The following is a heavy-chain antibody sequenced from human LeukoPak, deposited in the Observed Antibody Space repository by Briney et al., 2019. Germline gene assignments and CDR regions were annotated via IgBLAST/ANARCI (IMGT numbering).Heavy chain of an antibody. CDR2: ISTSSTYI. V-gene: IGHV3-21*01. CDR3: ARDGSGCTNWFDP. Sequence: GSPRDSRAASGFTFSSYTTNWVRQAPGKGLEWVSSISTSSTYIYYAQSVKGRFTISRDNAKHSLFLQMNSLRAEDTAVYFCARDGSGCTNWFDPWGEGWSASP. J-gene: IGHJ5*02. CDR1: GFTFSSYT. D-gene: IGHD6-19*01.